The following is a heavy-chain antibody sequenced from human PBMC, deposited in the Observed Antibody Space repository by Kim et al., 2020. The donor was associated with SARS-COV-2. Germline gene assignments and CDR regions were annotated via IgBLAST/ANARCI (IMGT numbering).Heavy chain of an antibody. V-gene: IGHV3-30*15. CDR1: GFTFTNHA. Sequence: GGSLRLSCAASGFTFTNHALHWVRQAPGKGLQWVAFISFDGSNIKYADSVRARFTIFRDNSNNTLSLQMSRLTKDDAGMYYCAREGTISPDTRPFDAWGQGTLVAVSS. CDR2: ISFDGSNI. J-gene: IGHJ4*02. D-gene: IGHD3-10*01. CDR3: AREGTISPDTRPFDA.